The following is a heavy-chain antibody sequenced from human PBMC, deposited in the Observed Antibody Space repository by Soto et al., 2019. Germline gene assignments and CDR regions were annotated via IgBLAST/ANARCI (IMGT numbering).Heavy chain of an antibody. J-gene: IGHJ6*02. Sequence: HPGGSLRLSCAASKFTFRSYWMSWVRQAPGKGLEWVANINQDGSEKYYVDSVKGRFTISRDNAKNSLYLQMNSLRAEDTAVYSCARVKDYDFWSGYSPYYYGVDVWGQGTTVTVSS. CDR1: KFTFRSYW. V-gene: IGHV3-7*03. D-gene: IGHD3-3*01. CDR2: INQDGSEK. CDR3: ARVKDYDFWSGYSPYYYGVDV.